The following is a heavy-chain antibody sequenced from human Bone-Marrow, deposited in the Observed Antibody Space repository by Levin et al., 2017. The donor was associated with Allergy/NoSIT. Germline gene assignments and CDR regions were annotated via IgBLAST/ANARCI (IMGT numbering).Heavy chain of an antibody. CDR2: IIPIFGTA. Sequence: ASVKVSCKASGGTFSSYAISWVRQAPGQGLEWMGGIIPIFGTANYAQKFQGRVTITADKSTSTAYMELSSLRSEDTAVYYCARLGLAARGMDVWGQGTTVTVSS. CDR1: GGTFSSYA. D-gene: IGHD6-6*01. J-gene: IGHJ6*02. V-gene: IGHV1-69*06. CDR3: ARLGLAARGMDV.